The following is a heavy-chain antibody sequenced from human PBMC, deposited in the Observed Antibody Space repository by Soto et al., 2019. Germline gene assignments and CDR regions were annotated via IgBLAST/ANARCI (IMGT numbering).Heavy chain of an antibody. CDR3: ARDCSSTSCYTRRKNYYYYGMDV. D-gene: IGHD2-2*02. CDR1: GGTFSSYA. Sequence: QVQLVQSGAEVKKPGSSVKVSCKASGGTFSSYAISWVRQAPGQGLEWMGGIIPIFGTANYAQKFHGRVTITADESTSTAYMELSSLRSEDTAVYYCARDCSSTSCYTRRKNYYYYGMDVWGQGTTVTVSS. J-gene: IGHJ6*02. CDR2: IIPIFGTA. V-gene: IGHV1-69*01.